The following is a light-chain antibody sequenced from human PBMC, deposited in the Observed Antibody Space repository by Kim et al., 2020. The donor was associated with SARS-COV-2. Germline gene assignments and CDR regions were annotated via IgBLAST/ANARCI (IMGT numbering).Light chain of an antibody. J-gene: IGKJ5*01. Sequence: PASISCKSSQSLVSSDGKTYWYWYLQRPGQPPQLLIYEVSNRFSGVPDRFSGSGSGTDFTLKISRVEAEDVGVYYCMQSRQYPITFGQGTRLEIK. CDR2: EVS. CDR3: MQSRQYPIT. CDR1: QSLVSSDGKTY. V-gene: IGKV2D-29*01.